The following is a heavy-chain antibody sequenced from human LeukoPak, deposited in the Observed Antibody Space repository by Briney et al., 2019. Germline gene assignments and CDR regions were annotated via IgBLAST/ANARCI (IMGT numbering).Heavy chain of an antibody. V-gene: IGHV3-23*01. CDR1: GFTFSSYA. J-gene: IGHJ3*02. CDR2: ISGSGGST. D-gene: IGHD3-10*01. Sequence: GGSLRLSCAASGFTFSSYAMSWVRQAPGKGLEWVSAISGSGGSTYYADSVKGRFTISRDNSKNTLYLQMNSLRAEDTAVHYCAKDLMVRGVISALDIWGQGTMVTVSS. CDR3: AKDLMVRGVISALDI.